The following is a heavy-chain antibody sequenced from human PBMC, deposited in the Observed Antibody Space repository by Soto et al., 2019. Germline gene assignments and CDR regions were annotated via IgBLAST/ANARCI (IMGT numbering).Heavy chain of an antibody. Sequence: QVQLVQSGAEVKKPGSSVKVSCKASGGTFSSYAISWVRQAPGQGLEWMGGIIPIFGTANYAQKFQGRVTITADESTSTAYMELSSLRSEDTAVYYCARDPYYYDSSGYIGAFDFWGQGTMVTVSS. CDR2: IIPIFGTA. V-gene: IGHV1-69*01. CDR3: ARDPYYYDSSGYIGAFDF. D-gene: IGHD3-22*01. J-gene: IGHJ3*01. CDR1: GGTFSSYA.